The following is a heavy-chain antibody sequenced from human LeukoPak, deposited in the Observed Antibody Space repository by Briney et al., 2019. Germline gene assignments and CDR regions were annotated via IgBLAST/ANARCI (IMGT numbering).Heavy chain of an antibody. Sequence: PSETLSLTCTVSGGSITTYYWNWIRQPPGKGLEWIGYIYHSGSTNYNPSIQSRVTISLDTSKNQFSLNLNSVTAADTAVYYCARSTGSQYDYWGQGTLVTVSS. CDR1: GGSITTYY. J-gene: IGHJ4*02. D-gene: IGHD3-10*01. CDR3: ARSTGSQYDY. V-gene: IGHV4-59*01. CDR2: IYHSGST.